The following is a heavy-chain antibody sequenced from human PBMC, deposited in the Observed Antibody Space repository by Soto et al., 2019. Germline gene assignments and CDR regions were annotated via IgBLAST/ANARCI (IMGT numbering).Heavy chain of an antibody. Sequence: SVKVSCKASGVTFSSYAISWVRQAPGQGLEWMGGIIPIFGTANYAQKFQGRVTITADKSTSTAYMELSSLRSEDTAVYYCAREGGGIVVVPAAITYYYYGMDVWGQGTTVTVSS. CDR2: IIPIFGTA. V-gene: IGHV1-69*06. CDR1: GVTFSSYA. J-gene: IGHJ6*02. CDR3: AREGGGIVVVPAAITYYYYGMDV. D-gene: IGHD2-2*01.